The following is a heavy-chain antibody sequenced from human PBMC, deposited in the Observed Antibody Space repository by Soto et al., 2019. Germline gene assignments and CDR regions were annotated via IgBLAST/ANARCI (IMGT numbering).Heavy chain of an antibody. J-gene: IGHJ6*02. V-gene: IGHV3-15*01. CDR1: GFTFSNAW. D-gene: IGHD2-15*01. CDR3: TPDPGVICSGGSCQGDV. CDR2: IKSKTDGGTT. Sequence: GGSLRLSCAASGFTFSNAWMSWVRQAPGKGLEWVGRIKSKTDGGTTDYAAPVKGRFTISRDDSKNTLYLQMNSLKTEDTAVYYCTPDPGVICSGGSCQGDVWGQVTTVTVS.